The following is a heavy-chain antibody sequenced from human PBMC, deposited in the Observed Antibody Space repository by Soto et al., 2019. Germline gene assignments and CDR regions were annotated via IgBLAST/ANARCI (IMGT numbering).Heavy chain of an antibody. D-gene: IGHD5-12*01. CDR3: ARGLSGYYGFDY. J-gene: IGHJ4*02. Sequence: GGSLRLSCAASGFTFSSYAMSWVRQAPGKGLEWVSGIKGDGGNTGYADSVKGRFTISRDNVKNTLYLQMNSLRAEDTAVYYCARGLSGYYGFDYWGQGTLVTVSS. CDR2: IKGDGGNT. CDR1: GFTFSSYA. V-gene: IGHV3-23*01.